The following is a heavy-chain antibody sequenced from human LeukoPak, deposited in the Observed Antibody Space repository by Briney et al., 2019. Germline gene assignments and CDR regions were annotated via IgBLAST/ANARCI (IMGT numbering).Heavy chain of an antibody. V-gene: IGHV3-23*01. D-gene: IGHD6-13*01. J-gene: IGHJ6*03. CDR2: ISGSGGST. CDR3: AREGSSWYFVGYYYYMDV. Sequence: GGSLRLSCAASGFTFSSYAMSWVRQAPGKGLEWVSGISGSGGSTYYADSVKGRFTISRDNSNNTLYLQMNSLRAEDTAVYYCAREGSSWYFVGYYYYMDVWGKGTTVTVSS. CDR1: GFTFSSYA.